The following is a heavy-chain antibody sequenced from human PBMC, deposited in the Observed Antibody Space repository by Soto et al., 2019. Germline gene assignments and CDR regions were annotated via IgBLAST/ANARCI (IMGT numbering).Heavy chain of an antibody. J-gene: IGHJ4*02. CDR2: IYWDDDK. D-gene: IGHD3-10*01. Sequence: QITLKESGPTVVKPTQTLTLTCSFSGFSLSTIGVGVGWIRQPPGKALEWLALIYWDDDKNYSPSLKSRLTIAKDTSKNHVVLSMRNMDPVDTATYYCAHTPYYGTGSPFDYWGRGTLVTVSS. CDR3: AHTPYYGTGSPFDY. V-gene: IGHV2-5*02. CDR1: GFSLSTIGVG.